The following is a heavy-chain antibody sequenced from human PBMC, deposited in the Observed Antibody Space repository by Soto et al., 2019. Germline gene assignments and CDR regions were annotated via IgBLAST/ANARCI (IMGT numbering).Heavy chain of an antibody. CDR2: INHSGST. Sequence: PSETLSLTCAVCGGSFSGYYWSWIRQPPGKGLEWIGEINHSGSTNYNPSLKSRVTISVDTSKNQFSLKLSSVTAADTAVYYCARGIYYGSGSYYKGNWFDPWGQGTLVTVSS. V-gene: IGHV4-34*01. CDR1: GGSFSGYY. J-gene: IGHJ5*02. D-gene: IGHD3-10*01. CDR3: ARGIYYGSGSYYKGNWFDP.